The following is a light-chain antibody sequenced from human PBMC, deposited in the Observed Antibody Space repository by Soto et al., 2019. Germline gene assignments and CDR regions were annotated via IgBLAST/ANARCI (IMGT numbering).Light chain of an antibody. CDR3: MQATQYRPYT. CDR1: QSLVHSDGNTY. CDR2: KVS. J-gene: IGKJ2*01. V-gene: IGKV2-24*01. Sequence: DIVLTQIPLSPPVTLGQPASISCRSSQSLVHSDGNTYLSWFHQRPGQPPRLLIDKVSNRFSGVPDRFCGSGAGTDFTLKISRVEAEDVGIYFCMQATQYRPYTFGQGTKLEIK.